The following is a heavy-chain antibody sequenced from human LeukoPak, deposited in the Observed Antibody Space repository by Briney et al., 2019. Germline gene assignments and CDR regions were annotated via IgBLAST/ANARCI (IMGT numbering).Heavy chain of an antibody. CDR2: IKQDGSEK. D-gene: IGHD5-12*01. Sequence: PGGSLRLSCAASGFTFSGYWMSWVRQAPGKGLEWVANIKQDGSEKYYVDSVKGRFTISRDNAKNSLYLQMNSLRAEDTAVYYCARRGYSGSAYAFDIWGQGTMVTVSS. CDR1: GFTFSGYW. V-gene: IGHV3-7*01. J-gene: IGHJ3*02. CDR3: ARRGYSGSAYAFDI.